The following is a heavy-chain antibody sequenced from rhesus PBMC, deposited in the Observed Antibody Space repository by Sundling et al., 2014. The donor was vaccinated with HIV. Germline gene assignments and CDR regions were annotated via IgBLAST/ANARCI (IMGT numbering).Heavy chain of an antibody. J-gene: IGHJ4*01. CDR1: GGSISFNS. CDR2: ISGSRGNT. D-gene: IGHD6-31*01. Sequence: QVQLQESGPGLVKPSETLSLTCAVSGGSISFNSWSWIRQPPGKGVEWVGRISGSRGNTDYSPSLKSRVTISTDTSKNHLSLKLSSVTAADTAVYYCATDNSRWSWYYFNYWGQGVLVTVSS. V-gene: IGHV4-173*01. CDR3: ATDNSRWSWYYFNY.